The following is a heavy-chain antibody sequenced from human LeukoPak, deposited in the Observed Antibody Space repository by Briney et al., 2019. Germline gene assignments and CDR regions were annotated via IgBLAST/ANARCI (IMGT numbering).Heavy chain of an antibody. CDR2: IYYSGTT. CDR1: GDSISSSSYF. D-gene: IGHD6-13*01. Sequence: SETLSLTCTISGDSISSSSYFWAWIRQSPGKGLEWIGTIYYSGTTYYNPSLKSLVTISAATSKKQFFRKLTSGTAADTGVDYCARQLSSWPIDYWGQGNLGTVSS. V-gene: IGHV4-39*01. CDR3: ARQLSSWPIDY. J-gene: IGHJ4*02.